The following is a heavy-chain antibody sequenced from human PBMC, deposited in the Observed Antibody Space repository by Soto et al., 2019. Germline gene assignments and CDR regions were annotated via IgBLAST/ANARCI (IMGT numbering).Heavy chain of an antibody. CDR3: ARDRGPPQGDYYYDYMYV. CDR2: TYYSGST. D-gene: IGHD1-26*01. Sequence: QVQLQESGPGLVKPSQTLSLTCTVSGGSISSGGYYWSWIRQHPGKGLEWIGYTYYSGSTYYNPSLNRRVTIAVGACKNHYSLKLSSVTAADTAVYYCARDRGPPQGDYYYDYMYVWGKGTTVTVSS. J-gene: IGHJ6*03. V-gene: IGHV4-31*03. CDR1: GGSISSGGYY.